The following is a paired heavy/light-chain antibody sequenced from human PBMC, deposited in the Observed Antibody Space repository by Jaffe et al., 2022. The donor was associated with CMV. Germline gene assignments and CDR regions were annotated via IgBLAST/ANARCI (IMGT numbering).Light chain of an antibody. CDR3: QQSYSTPA. CDR1: QSISSY. V-gene: IGKV1-39*01. J-gene: IGKJ5*01. CDR2: AAS. Sequence: DIQMTQSPSSLSASVGDRVTITCRASQSISSYLNWYQQKPGKAPKLLIYAASSLQSGVPSRFSGSGSGTDFTLTISSLQPEDFATYYCQQSYSTPAFGQGTRLEIK.
Heavy chain of an antibody. CDR3: ARERGAGDLRYCSGGSCYGGRSRGYYFDY. CDR1: GGTFSSYA. CDR2: IIPIFGTA. J-gene: IGHJ4*02. Sequence: QVQLVQSGAEVKKPGSSVKVSCKASGGTFSSYAISWVRQAPGQGLEWMGGIIPIFGTANYAQKFQGRVTITADESTSTAYMELSSLRSEDTAVYYCARERGAGDLRYCSGGSCYGGRSRGYYFDYWGQGTLVTVSS. D-gene: IGHD2-15*01. V-gene: IGHV1-69*01.